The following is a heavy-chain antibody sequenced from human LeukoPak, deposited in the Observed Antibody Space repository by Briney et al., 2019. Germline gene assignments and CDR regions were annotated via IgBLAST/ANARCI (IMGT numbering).Heavy chain of an antibody. CDR3: ARFQYYYGSSGYPTSYYYYMDV. CDR2: ISSSGSTI. J-gene: IGHJ6*03. D-gene: IGHD3-22*01. V-gene: IGHV3-48*03. CDR1: GFTFSSYE. Sequence: GGSLRLSCAASGFTFSSYEMNWVRQAPGKGLEWVSYISSSGSTIYYVDSVKGRFTISRDNAKNSLYLQMNSLRAEDTAVYYCARFQYYYGSSGYPTSYYYYMDVWGKGTTVTVSS.